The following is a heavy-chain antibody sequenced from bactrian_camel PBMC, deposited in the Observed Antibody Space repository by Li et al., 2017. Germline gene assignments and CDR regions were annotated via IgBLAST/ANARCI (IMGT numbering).Heavy chain of an antibody. D-gene: IGHD6*01. CDR3: ACDGGSWSN. CDR1: GFAFKDIS. J-gene: IGHJ4*01. Sequence: HVQLVESGGGLVQPGGSLRLSCVASGFAFKDISMTWVRQAPGKGLEWVSGIDSSGDSPYYAESVKGRFTISRDNAKNTLYLQLNYLKTDDTAMYFCACDGGSWSNWGQGTQVTVS. CDR2: IDSSGDSP. V-gene: IGHV3S1*01.